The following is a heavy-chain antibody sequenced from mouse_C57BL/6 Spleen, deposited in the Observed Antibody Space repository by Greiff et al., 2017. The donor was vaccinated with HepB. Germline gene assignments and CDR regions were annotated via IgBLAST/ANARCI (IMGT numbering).Heavy chain of an antibody. J-gene: IGHJ3*01. V-gene: IGHV6-6*01. CDR2: IRNKANNHAT. CDR3: TRPLPYDGYYFFAY. Sequence: DVHLVESGGGLVQPGGSMKLSCAASGFTFSDAWMDWVRQSPEKGLEWVAEIRNKANNHATYYAESVKGRFTISRDDSKSSVYLQMNSLRAEDTGIYYCTRPLPYDGYYFFAYWGQGTLVTVSA. D-gene: IGHD2-3*01. CDR1: GFTFSDAW.